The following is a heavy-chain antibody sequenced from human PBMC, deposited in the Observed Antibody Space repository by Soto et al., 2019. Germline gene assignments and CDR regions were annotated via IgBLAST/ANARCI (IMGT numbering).Heavy chain of an antibody. CDR2: IDYSGST. V-gene: IGHV4-59*02. CDR1: GGSVSSYY. CDR3: ARRYGSAIDD. J-gene: IGHJ4*02. Sequence: SETLSLTCTVSGGSVSSYYWSWIRQPPGKGLEWIGYIDYSGSTNYNPSLKSRVTISVDTSKNQFSLKLSSVTLSDTAVYYCARRYGSAIDDWGQGTLVTVSS. D-gene: IGHD1-26*01.